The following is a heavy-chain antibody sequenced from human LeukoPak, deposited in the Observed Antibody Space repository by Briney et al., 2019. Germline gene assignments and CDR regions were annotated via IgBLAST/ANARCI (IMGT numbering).Heavy chain of an antibody. CDR3: ARGMVRGNDAFDI. CDR2: IIPILGIA. Sequence: GASVKVSCKASGGTFSSYAISWVRQAPGQGLEWMGRIIPILGIANYAQKFQGRVTITADKSTSTAYMELSSLRSEDTAVYYCARGMVRGNDAFDIWGQGTMVTVSS. D-gene: IGHD3-10*01. CDR1: GGTFSSYA. J-gene: IGHJ3*02. V-gene: IGHV1-69*04.